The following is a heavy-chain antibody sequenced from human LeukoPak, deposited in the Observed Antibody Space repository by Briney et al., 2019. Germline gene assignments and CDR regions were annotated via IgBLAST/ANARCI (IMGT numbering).Heavy chain of an antibody. Sequence: SQTLSLTCAISGDSVSSNSAAWNWIRQSPSRGLEWLGRTYYRSKWYNDYAVSVKSRITINPDTSKNQFSLKLSSVTAADTAVYYCARAGRLAVVVAATLKYNWFDPWGQGTLVTVSS. J-gene: IGHJ5*02. CDR3: ARAGRLAVVVAATLKYNWFDP. CDR2: TYYRSKWYN. D-gene: IGHD2-15*01. V-gene: IGHV6-1*01. CDR1: GDSVSSNSAA.